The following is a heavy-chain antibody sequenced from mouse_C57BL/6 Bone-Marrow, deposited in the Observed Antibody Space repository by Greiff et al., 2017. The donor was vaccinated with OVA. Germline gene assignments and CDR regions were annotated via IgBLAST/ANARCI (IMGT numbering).Heavy chain of an antibody. CDR3: ARPGDYDGDWFAY. J-gene: IGHJ3*01. V-gene: IGHV1-47*01. Sequence: QVQLQQSEAELVKPGASVKMSCEASGYTFTTYPIEWMKQNHGKSLEWIGNFHPYNDDTKYNEKFKGKATLTVEKSSSTVYLELSRLTSDDSAVYYCARPGDYDGDWFAYWGQGTLVTVSA. D-gene: IGHD2-4*01. CDR1: GYTFTTYP. CDR2: FHPYNDDT.